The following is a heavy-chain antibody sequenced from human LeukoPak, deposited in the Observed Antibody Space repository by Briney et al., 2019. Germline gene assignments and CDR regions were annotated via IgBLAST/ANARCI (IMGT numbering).Heavy chain of an antibody. CDR3: ARGGTEQLVLDY. D-gene: IGHD6-6*01. J-gene: IGHJ4*02. V-gene: IGHV1-46*01. CDR1: GYTFTSYY. CDR2: MNPSGGST. Sequence: ASVKVSCKASGYTFTSYYMHWVRQAPGQGLEWMGIMNPSGGSTSYAQKFQGRVTMTRDTSTSTVYMELSSVRSEDTAVYYCARGGTEQLVLDYWGQGTLVTVSS.